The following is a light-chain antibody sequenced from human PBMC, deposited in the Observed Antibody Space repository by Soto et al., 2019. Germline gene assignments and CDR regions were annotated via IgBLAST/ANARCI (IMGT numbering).Light chain of an antibody. CDR3: SSYTSSSTFYV. Sequence: QSVLTQPGSVSGSPGQSITISCTGTSSDVGGYNYVSWYQQRPGKAPKLMIYDVSNRPSGVSNRFSGSKSGNTASLTISGLQAEAEADYYCSSYTSSSTFYVFGTGTKLTVL. CDR2: DVS. CDR1: SSDVGGYNY. V-gene: IGLV2-14*01. J-gene: IGLJ1*01.